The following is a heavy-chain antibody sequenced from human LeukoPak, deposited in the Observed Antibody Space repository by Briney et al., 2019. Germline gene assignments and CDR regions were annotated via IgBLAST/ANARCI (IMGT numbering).Heavy chain of an antibody. CDR1: GYTFTSYG. J-gene: IGHJ3*02. CDR2: ISAYNGNT. V-gene: IGHV1-18*01. D-gene: IGHD6-13*01. CDR3: ARDHSGSPAAFDI. Sequence: ASVTVSFKASGYTFTSYGITWVRQAPGQGLEGMGWISAYNGNTNYAQNFQGRVTMTTDTSTSTAYMELRSLRSDDTAVYYCARDHSGSPAAFDIWGQGTTVTVSS.